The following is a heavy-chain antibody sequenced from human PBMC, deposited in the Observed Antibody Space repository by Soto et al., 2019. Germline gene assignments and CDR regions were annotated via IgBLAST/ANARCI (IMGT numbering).Heavy chain of an antibody. J-gene: IGHJ4*02. CDR1: GFTFSSYA. D-gene: IGHD3-22*01. CDR3: AKITYYYDSSGYRYYFDY. V-gene: IGHV3-23*01. CDR2: ISGSGGST. Sequence: GGSLRLSCAASGFTFSSYAMSWVRQAPGKGLEWVSAISGSGGSTYYADSVKGRFTISRDNSKNTLYLKMNSLRAEDTAVYYCAKITYYYDSSGYRYYFDYWGQGTLVTVSS.